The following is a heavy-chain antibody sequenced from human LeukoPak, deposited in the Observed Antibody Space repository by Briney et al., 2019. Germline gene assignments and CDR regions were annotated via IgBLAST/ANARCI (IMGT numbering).Heavy chain of an antibody. Sequence: SETLSLTCTVSGGSISSYYLSWIRQPQGKGLEWIGYIYYSGSNNYNPSLKSRVTISVDTSKNQFSLKLSSVTAADTAVYYCASGPRYYDFDYWGQGTLVTVSS. CDR1: GGSISSYY. J-gene: IGHJ4*02. V-gene: IGHV4-59*01. D-gene: IGHD3-3*01. CDR3: ASGPRYYDFDY. CDR2: IYYSGSN.